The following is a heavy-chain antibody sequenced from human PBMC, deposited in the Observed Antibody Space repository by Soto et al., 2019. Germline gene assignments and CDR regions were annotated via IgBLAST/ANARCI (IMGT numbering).Heavy chain of an antibody. CDR2: INYSGSNI. V-gene: IGHV3-48*03. Sequence: GGSLRLSCAASGFTFSNSEMFWVRQAPGRGLEWVSKINYSGSNIYYSKSVKGRFTISRDNAKNSLSLQMNSLTDEDTAIYYCASEALCGADCYFFEYWGPGTLVTVSS. CDR1: GFTFSNSE. D-gene: IGHD2-21*02. J-gene: IGHJ4*02. CDR3: ASEALCGADCYFFEY.